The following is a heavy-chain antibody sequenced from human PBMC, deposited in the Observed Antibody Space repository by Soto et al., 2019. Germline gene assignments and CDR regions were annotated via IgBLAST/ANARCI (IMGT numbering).Heavy chain of an antibody. Sequence: QVQLVQSGAEVKKPGSSVTVSCKASGGTFSSYAISWVRQAPGQGLEWMGGIIPIFGTANYAQKFQGRVTITADESTSTAYMELSSLRSEDTAVYYWARAYCSGGSCDYYYDKDVWGQGTTVTVSS. CDR1: GGTFSSYA. CDR3: ARAYCSGGSCDYYYDKDV. D-gene: IGHD2-15*01. J-gene: IGHJ6*02. CDR2: IIPIFGTA. V-gene: IGHV1-69*01.